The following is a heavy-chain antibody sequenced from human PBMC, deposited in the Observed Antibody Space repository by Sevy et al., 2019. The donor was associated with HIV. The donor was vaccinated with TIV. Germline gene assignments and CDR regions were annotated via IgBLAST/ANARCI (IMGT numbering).Heavy chain of an antibody. CDR2: IRSKAYGGTT. J-gene: IGHJ4*02. Sequence: GGSLRLSCTASGFTFGDYAMSWFRQAPGKGLEWVGFIRSKAYGGTTEYAASVKGRFTISRDDSKSIAYLQMNSLKTEDTVVYYCTRVNNWKAPDYWGQGTLVTVSS. CDR3: TRVNNWKAPDY. V-gene: IGHV3-49*03. D-gene: IGHD1-20*01. CDR1: GFTFGDYA.